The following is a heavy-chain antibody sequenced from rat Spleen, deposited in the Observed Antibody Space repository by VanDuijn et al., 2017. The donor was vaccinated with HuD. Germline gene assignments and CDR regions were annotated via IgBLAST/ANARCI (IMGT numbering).Heavy chain of an antibody. CDR1: GFTFSNYG. CDR2: ISIGGSST. Sequence: EVQLVESGGGLVQPGRSLKLSCAASGFTFSNYGMAWVRQAPTTGLEWVATISIGGSSTYYRDSGKGRFSISRDDAKSTRYLQMDSLRSEDTATYYCTRDRILRSTGFDYWGQGVMVTVSS. D-gene: IGHD1-6*01. CDR3: TRDRILRSTGFDY. J-gene: IGHJ2*01. V-gene: IGHV5-29*01.